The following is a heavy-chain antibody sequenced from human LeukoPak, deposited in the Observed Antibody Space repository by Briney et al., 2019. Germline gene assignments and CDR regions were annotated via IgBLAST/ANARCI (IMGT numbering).Heavy chain of an antibody. CDR1: GYTFTGYY. J-gene: IGHJ5*02. Sequence: EASVKVSCKASGYTFTGYYMHWVRQAPGQGLEWMGWINPNSGSTNYAQKFQGRVTMTRDTSISTAYMELSRLRSDDTAVYYYARDSYYYDSSGYYPNWFDPWGQGTLVTVSS. CDR3: ARDSYYYDSSGYYPNWFDP. D-gene: IGHD3-22*01. V-gene: IGHV1-2*02. CDR2: INPNSGST.